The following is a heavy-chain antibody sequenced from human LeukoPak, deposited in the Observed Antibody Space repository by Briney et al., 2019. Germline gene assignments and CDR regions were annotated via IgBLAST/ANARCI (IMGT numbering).Heavy chain of an antibody. CDR1: GYTFSGYY. D-gene: IGHD3-22*01. V-gene: IGHV1-2*02. CDR2: IYPNRGGT. Sequence: ASVKVSCKASGYTFSGYYMHWVRQAPGQGLEWMGWIYPNRGGTNYAQKFQGRVTKTRDTSISTGYMELSRLRSDDPGVYSCASDDSSGYYPTYYFDYWGQGTLVTVSS. CDR3: ASDDSSGYYPTYYFDY. J-gene: IGHJ4*02.